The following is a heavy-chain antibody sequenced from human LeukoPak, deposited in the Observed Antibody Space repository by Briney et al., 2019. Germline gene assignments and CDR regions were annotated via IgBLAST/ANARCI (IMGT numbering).Heavy chain of an antibody. D-gene: IGHD3-3*01. CDR1: GFTVSSNY. V-gene: IGHV3-49*04. CDR3: TRDPTWSGYYTAPYYYYYYMDV. J-gene: IGHJ6*03. Sequence: GGSLRLSCAASGFTVSSNYMSWVRQAPGKGLEWVGFIRSKAYGGTTEYAASVKGRFTISRDDSESIAYLQMNSLKTEDTAVYYCTRDPTWSGYYTAPYYYYYYMDVWGKGTTVTVSS. CDR2: IRSKAYGGTT.